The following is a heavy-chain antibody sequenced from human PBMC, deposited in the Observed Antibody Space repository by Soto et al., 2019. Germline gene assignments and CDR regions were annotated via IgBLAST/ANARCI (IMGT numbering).Heavy chain of an antibody. CDR3: ARDGAPRRNSKRIGAFEI. J-gene: IGHJ3*02. CDR2: ISYDGSNK. CDR1: GFTFSSYA. V-gene: IGHV3-30-3*01. Sequence: GGSLRLSCAASGFTFSSYAMHWVRQAPGKGLEWVAVISYDGSNKYYADSVKGRFTISRDNSKNTLYLQMNSLRAEDTAVYYCARDGAPRRNSKRIGAFEIWGQGTMVTVSS. D-gene: IGHD6-13*01.